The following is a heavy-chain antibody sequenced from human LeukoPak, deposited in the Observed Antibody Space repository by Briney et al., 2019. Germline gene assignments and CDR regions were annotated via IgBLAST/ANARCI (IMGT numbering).Heavy chain of an antibody. CDR2: IYSGGST. V-gene: IGHV3-53*01. Sequence: GGSLRLSCAASGFTVSSNYMSWVRQAPGKGLEWVSVIYSGGSTYYADSVKGRFTISRDNAKNTLYLQMDSLRDEDTAVYYCARDGPWLVPRSTIDYWGQGTLVTVSS. D-gene: IGHD6-19*01. CDR1: GFTVSSNY. J-gene: IGHJ4*02. CDR3: ARDGPWLVPRSTIDY.